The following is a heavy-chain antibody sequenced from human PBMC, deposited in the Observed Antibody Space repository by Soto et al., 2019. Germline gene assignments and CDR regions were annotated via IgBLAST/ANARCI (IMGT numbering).Heavy chain of an antibody. D-gene: IGHD6-13*01. Sequence: SLRLSCAASGFTFSSYSMNWVRQAPGKGLEWVSSISSSSSYIYYADSVKGRFTISRDNAKNSLYLQMNSLRAEDTAVYYCARDLLPFIAAAGTGYYYYGMDVWGQGTTVTVSS. CDR3: ARDLLPFIAAAGTGYYYYGMDV. V-gene: IGHV3-21*01. CDR2: ISSSSSYI. J-gene: IGHJ6*02. CDR1: GFTFSSYS.